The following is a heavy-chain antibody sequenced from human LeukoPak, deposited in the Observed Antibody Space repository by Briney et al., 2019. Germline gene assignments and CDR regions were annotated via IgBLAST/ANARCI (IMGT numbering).Heavy chain of an antibody. CDR3: ARAAYSSTWYSRYFDL. J-gene: IGHJ2*01. CDR1: GFTFSSYW. D-gene: IGHD6-13*01. CDR2: INSDGSST. Sequence: GGSLRLSCAASGFTFSSYWMHWVRQAPGKGLVWVSRINSDGSSTSYADSVKGRFTISRENAKNSLYLQMNSLRAGDTAVYYCARAAYSSTWYSRYFDLWGRGTLVTVSS. V-gene: IGHV3-74*01.